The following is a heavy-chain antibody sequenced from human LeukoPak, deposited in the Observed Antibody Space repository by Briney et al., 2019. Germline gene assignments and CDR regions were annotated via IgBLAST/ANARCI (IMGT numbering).Heavy chain of an antibody. V-gene: IGHV3-33*01. CDR2: IWYDGHNK. Sequence: GGSLRLSCVASGFSFSKYGMHWVRQAPGKGLQWLAIIWYDGHNKYYADSVKGRFTISRDNSKNTLFLEMNDLKAEDMAVYYCAREWGLIAVAGGPGYWGQGTLVTVSS. D-gene: IGHD2-21*01. CDR3: AREWGLIAVAGGPGY. CDR1: GFSFSKYG. J-gene: IGHJ4*02.